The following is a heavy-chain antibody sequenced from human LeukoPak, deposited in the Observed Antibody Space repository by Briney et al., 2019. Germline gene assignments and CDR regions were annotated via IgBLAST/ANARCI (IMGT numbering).Heavy chain of an antibody. D-gene: IGHD6-13*01. CDR1: GYTFTSYE. CDR2: MNPNGGNT. CDR3: AREGRSWYFRGVYWFDP. Sequence: GASVKVSCKASGYTFTSYEISWVRQATGKGLEWMGWMNPNGGNTGYAQKFQGRVTMTRNTSISTAYMELSSLRSEDTAVYYCAREGRSWYFRGVYWFDPWGQGTLVTVSS. V-gene: IGHV1-8*01. J-gene: IGHJ5*02.